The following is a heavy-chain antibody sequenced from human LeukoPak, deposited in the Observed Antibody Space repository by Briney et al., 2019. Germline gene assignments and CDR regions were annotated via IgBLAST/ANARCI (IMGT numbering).Heavy chain of an antibody. D-gene: IGHD4-17*01. CDR2: VYPAGSII. CDR3: ARRRYSDTYLDS. J-gene: IGHJ4*02. CDR1: EYDFANYW. Sequence: GESLKISCKGPEYDFANYWIGWVRQMPGRGLEWMGIVYPAGSIIQYSPSFQGQVTISVDRSVSTAYLQWTSLKASDSAMYFCARRRYSDTYLDSWGQGTLVTVSS. V-gene: IGHV5-51*01.